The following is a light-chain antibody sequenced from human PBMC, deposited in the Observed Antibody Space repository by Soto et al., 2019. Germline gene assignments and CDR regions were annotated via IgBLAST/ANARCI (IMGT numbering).Light chain of an antibody. J-gene: IGKJ1*01. CDR2: GAS. CDR1: QSVSNNY. Sequence: IVLKQSPCTLSLSQGESATLSCSASQSVSNNYLAWYQQKPGQAPRLLIYGASNRATGIPDRFSGSGSGTDFTLTISSLQSEDCAVYYCQQYGSSPRTFGQGTNVDIK. CDR3: QQYGSSPRT. V-gene: IGKV3-20*01.